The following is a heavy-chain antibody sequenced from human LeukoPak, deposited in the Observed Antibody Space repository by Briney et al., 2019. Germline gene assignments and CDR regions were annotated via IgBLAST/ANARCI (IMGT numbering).Heavy chain of an antibody. V-gene: IGHV3-48*03. CDR2: ISSSGNTI. J-gene: IGHJ5*02. CDR1: GFIFSSYE. D-gene: IGHD3-10*01. CDR3: ALDMVRGVYWFDP. Sequence: AGGSLRPSCAASGFIFSSYEMNWIRQAPGKGLEWVSYISSSGNTIYYADSVKGRFTISRDNAKNSLYLQMNSLRAEDTAVYYCALDMVRGVYWFDPWGQGTLVTVSS.